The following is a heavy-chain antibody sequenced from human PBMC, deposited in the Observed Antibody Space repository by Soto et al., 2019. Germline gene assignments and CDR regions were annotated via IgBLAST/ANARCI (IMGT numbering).Heavy chain of an antibody. V-gene: IGHV3-15*07. J-gene: IGHJ4*02. Sequence: EVQLVESGGGLVKPGGSLRLSCAGSGFTFSNAWMNWVRQAPGKGLEWVGRIKSKTDGGTTAYAAPVKGRFTISRDNSKNTLYLQRNSLKTEDTAVYYGTTAGCQRQLDYWGQGPLVNVSS. CDR1: GFTFSNAW. CDR2: IKSKTDGGTT. D-gene: IGHD2-2*01. CDR3: TTAGCQRQLDY.